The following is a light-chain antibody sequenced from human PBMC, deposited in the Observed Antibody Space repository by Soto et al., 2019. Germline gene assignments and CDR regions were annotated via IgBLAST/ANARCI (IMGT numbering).Light chain of an antibody. CDR1: QSVLYSSNNKNY. CDR3: QQYYSTPYT. CDR2: WAS. V-gene: IGKV4-1*01. J-gene: IGKJ2*01. Sequence: DIVMTQSPDSLALSLGERATINCKSSQSVLYSSNNKNYLAWYQQKPGQPPKLLIYWASTRESGVPARFSGSGSGTEFTLTISSLQAEDLALYYCQQYYSTPYTFGQGTKLEIK.